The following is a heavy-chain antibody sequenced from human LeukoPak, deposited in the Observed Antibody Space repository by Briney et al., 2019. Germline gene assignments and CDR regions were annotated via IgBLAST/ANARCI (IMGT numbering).Heavy chain of an antibody. CDR2: IYYSGST. J-gene: IGHJ4*02. CDR3: ARALAGLFDY. CDR1: GGSISSGGYY. V-gene: IGHV4-39*07. Sequence: SETLSLTCTVSGGSISSGGYYWGWIRQPPGKGLEWIGSIYYSGSTYYNPSLKSRVTISVDTSKNQFSLKLSSVTAADTAVYYCARALAGLFDYWGQGTLVTVSS.